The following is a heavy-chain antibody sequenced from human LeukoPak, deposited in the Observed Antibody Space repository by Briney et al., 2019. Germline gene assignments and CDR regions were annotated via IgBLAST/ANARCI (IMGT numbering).Heavy chain of an antibody. CDR3: AKSEEYSYGFEWAFDI. CDR2: IYYSGST. V-gene: IGHV4-59*01. Sequence: PSETLSLTCTVSGGSISSYYWSWIRQPPGKGLEWIGYIYYSGSTNYNPSLKSRVTISVDTSKNQFSLKLSSVTAADTAVYYCAKSEEYSYGFEWAFDIWGQGTMVTVSS. D-gene: IGHD5-18*01. J-gene: IGHJ3*02. CDR1: GGSISSYY.